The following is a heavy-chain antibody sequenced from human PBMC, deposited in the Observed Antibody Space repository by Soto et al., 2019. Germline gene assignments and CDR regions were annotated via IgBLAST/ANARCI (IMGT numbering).Heavy chain of an antibody. CDR2: IIPIFGTA. D-gene: IGHD6-19*01. Sequence: AASVKVSCKASGGTFSSYAISWVRQAPGQGLEWMGGIIPIFGTANYAQKFQGRVTITADESTSTAYMELSSLRSEDTAVYYCARGQEVAGIERFDYWGQGPLVTVSS. J-gene: IGHJ4*02. V-gene: IGHV1-69*13. CDR1: GGTFSSYA. CDR3: ARGQEVAGIERFDY.